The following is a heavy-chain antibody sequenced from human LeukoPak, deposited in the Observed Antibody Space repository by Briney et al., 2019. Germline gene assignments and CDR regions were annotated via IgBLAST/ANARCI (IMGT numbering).Heavy chain of an antibody. V-gene: IGHV3-21*01. D-gene: IGHD5-12*01. J-gene: IGHJ4*02. CDR3: AIATTTGFDY. CDR2: ISSSSSYI. CDR1: GFTFSSYS. Sequence: PGRSLRLSCAASGFTFSSYSMNWVRQAPGKGLEWVLSISSSSSYIYYADSVKGRFTISRDNAKNSLYLQMNSLRAEDTAVYYCAIATTTGFDYWGQGTLVTVSS.